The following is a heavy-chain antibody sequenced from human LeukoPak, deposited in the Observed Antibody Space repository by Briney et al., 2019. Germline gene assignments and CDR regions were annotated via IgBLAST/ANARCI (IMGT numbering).Heavy chain of an antibody. J-gene: IGHJ4*02. CDR2: IYYTGRT. CDR1: GGSISSSDYY. Sequence: SETLSLTCTVSGGSISSSDYYWGWIRQPPGKGLEWIGSIYYTGRTNYSPSLKSRVTISVETSKNQFSLQLSSLTASDTAVYYCARRVFASGMQDYWGQGTLVTVSS. D-gene: IGHD3-10*01. CDR3: ARRVFASGMQDY. V-gene: IGHV4-39*01.